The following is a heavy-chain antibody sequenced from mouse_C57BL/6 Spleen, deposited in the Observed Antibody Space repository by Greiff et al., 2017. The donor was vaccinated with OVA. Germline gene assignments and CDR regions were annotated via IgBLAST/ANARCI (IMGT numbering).Heavy chain of an antibody. V-gene: IGHV14-4*01. CDR3: TRYGNGYAMDY. D-gene: IGHD2-1*01. Sequence: VQLQQSGAELVRPGASVKLSCTASGFNIKDDYMHWVKQRPEQGLEWIGWIDPENGDTEYASKFQGKATITADTSSNTAYLQLSSLTSEDTAVYYCTRYGNGYAMDYWGQGTSVTVSS. CDR1: GFNIKDDY. CDR2: IDPENGDT. J-gene: IGHJ4*01.